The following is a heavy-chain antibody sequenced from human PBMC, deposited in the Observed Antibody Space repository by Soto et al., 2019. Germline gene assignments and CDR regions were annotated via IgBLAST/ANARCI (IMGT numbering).Heavy chain of an antibody. D-gene: IGHD1-26*01. J-gene: IGHJ6*02. CDR2: IIPIFRKP. V-gene: IGHV1-69*12. Sequence: QVQLVQSGAEVKKPGSSVKVSCKAPGGSCRTYALSCVRQAPGQGLEWMGGIIPIFRKPDYGQKFQGRLTITADESTITVYMELSNLRSEDTAVYYCARAIHRVELGGNYYSVMDVGCQGTTVTVSS. CDR3: ARAIHRVELGGNYYSVMDV. CDR1: GGSCRTYA.